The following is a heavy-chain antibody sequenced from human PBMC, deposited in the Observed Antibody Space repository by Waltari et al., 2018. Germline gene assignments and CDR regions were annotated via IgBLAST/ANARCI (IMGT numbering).Heavy chain of an antibody. J-gene: IGHJ6*02. CDR2: ISAYNGNT. CDR3: ARVLSSAAAGTPYYYGMDV. D-gene: IGHD6-13*01. V-gene: IGHV1-18*01. Sequence: PGQGLEWMGWISAYNGNTNYAQKLQGRVTMTTDTSTSTAYMELRSLRSDDTAVYYCARVLSSAAAGTPYYYGMDVWGQGTTVTVSS.